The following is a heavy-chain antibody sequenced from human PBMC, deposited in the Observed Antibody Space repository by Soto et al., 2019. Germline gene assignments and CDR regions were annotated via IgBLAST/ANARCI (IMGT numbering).Heavy chain of an antibody. J-gene: IGHJ2*01. CDR1: GFTFGGNA. CDR3: AKSIGPDYGYSNWYFDL. CDR2: LSGSGVST. V-gene: IGHV3-23*01. Sequence: SGGSLRLSCAASGFTFGGNAISWVRQAPGKGLEWVSGLSGSGVSTYYAASVRGRFTISRDNWKNTLFLQMNSLRAEDTAVYYCAKSIGPDYGYSNWYFDLWGRGTLVTVSS. D-gene: IGHD4-17*01.